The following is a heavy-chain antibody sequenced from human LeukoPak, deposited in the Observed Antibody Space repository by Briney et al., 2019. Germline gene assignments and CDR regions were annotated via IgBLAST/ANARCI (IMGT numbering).Heavy chain of an antibody. CDR1: GFTFSSYG. J-gene: IGHJ5*02. CDR2: IWYDGSNK. V-gene: IGHV3-33*01. D-gene: IGHD6-19*01. CDR3: ARARRIIAVAEVPFDP. Sequence: GGSLRLSCAASGFTFSSYGMHWVRQAPGKGLEWVAVIWYDGSNKYYADSVKGRFTISRDNSKNTLYLQMNSLRAEDTAVYYCARARRIIAVAEVPFDPWGQGTLVTVSS.